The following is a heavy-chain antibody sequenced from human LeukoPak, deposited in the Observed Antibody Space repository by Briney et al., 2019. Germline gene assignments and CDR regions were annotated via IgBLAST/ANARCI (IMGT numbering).Heavy chain of an antibody. V-gene: IGHV4-30-4*01. CDR2: MYYSGSS. CDR1: GGSITSGDHY. CDR3: AREGYYDVLTGYFSDY. D-gene: IGHD3-9*01. J-gene: IGHJ4*02. Sequence: SQTLSLTCTVSGGSITSGDHYWTWIRQPPGKGLEWIGYMYYSGSSSYNPSLRSRATISIDTSKNQFSLRLSSVTAADTAVYYCAREGYYDVLTGYFSDYWGQGTLVTVSS.